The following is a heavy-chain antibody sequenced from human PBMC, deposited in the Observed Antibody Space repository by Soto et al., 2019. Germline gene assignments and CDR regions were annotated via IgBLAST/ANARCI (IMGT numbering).Heavy chain of an antibody. V-gene: IGHV4-34*01. CDR1: GGSFSGYY. Sequence: TSETLSLTCAVYGGSFSGYYWSWIRQPPGKGLEWIGEINHSGSTNYNPSLKSRVTISVDTSKNQFSLKLSSVTAADTAVYYCARVGDTAQYYFDYWGQGTLVTVSS. CDR2: INHSGST. CDR3: ARVGDTAQYYFDY. J-gene: IGHJ4*02. D-gene: IGHD5-18*01.